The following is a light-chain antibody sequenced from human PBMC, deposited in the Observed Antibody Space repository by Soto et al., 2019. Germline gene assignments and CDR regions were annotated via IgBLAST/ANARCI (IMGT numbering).Light chain of an antibody. CDR2: GAS. Sequence: IQMTQSPSSLSASVGDRVTITCRASQYIGDFLNWYQQTPGKPPKLLIFGASNLHIGVPSRFSGSGSGTEFTLTISSLLPEDFATYYCLQDFNYPITFGQGTRLEIK. CDR1: QYIGDF. V-gene: IGKV1-6*02. CDR3: LQDFNYPIT. J-gene: IGKJ5*01.